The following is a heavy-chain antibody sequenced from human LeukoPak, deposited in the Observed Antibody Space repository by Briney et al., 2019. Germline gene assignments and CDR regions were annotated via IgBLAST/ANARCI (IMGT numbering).Heavy chain of an antibody. D-gene: IGHD3-16*02. V-gene: IGHV4-34*01. CDR1: GGSFNAYY. CDR2: INHSGNT. CDR3: ARGLRFIQGPGYYYMDV. Sequence: PSETLSLTCAVYGGSFNAYYWTWIRQTPGKGREWKGEINHSGNTNYNPSLESRVTISADTSKNQFSLNLGSATAADTAIYYCARGLRFIQGPGYYYMDVWGKGTTVTVSS. J-gene: IGHJ6*03.